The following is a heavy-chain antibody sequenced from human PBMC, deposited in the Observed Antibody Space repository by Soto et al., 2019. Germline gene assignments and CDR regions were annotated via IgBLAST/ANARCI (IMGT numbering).Heavy chain of an antibody. CDR3: ARGLCTGGTCYVLTSDI. CDR1: GYTFTSHH. Sequence: QVQLVQSGAEVKKPGASVKVSCKASGYTFTSHHIIWVRQTTKHGLEWMGWMSPFSGDSGSAQKFQGRITMTRDSSTSPAYMDLSSLTPEDSAVYFCARGLCTGGTCYVLTSDIWGQGTRVTVS. CDR2: MSPFSGDS. J-gene: IGHJ3*02. D-gene: IGHD2-15*01. V-gene: IGHV1-8*01.